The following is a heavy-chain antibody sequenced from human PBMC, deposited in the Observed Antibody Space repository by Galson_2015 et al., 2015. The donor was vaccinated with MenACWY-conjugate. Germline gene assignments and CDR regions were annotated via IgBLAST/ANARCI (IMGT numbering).Heavy chain of an antibody. Sequence: SLRLSCAAPGFIFSSYSMNWVRQAPGKGLEWVANINDSSGAKYYADSVKGRFTISRDNAKNSLYLQMNSLRDGDTAVYFCARDFRYSSDYWGQGTLVTVSS. CDR1: GFIFSSYS. V-gene: IGHV3-48*02. CDR3: ARDFRYSSDY. J-gene: IGHJ4*02. CDR2: INDSSGAK. D-gene: IGHD6-13*01.